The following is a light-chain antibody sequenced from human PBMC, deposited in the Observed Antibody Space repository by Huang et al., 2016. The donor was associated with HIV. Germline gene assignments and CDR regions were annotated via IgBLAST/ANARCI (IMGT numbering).Light chain of an antibody. V-gene: IGKV1-39*01. CDR1: QNITKS. CDR3: QQSFSVPRT. Sequence: DIQMTQSPPSLSASVWDRVTFTCRANQNITKSLNWYQQKPGKAPKLLIYTASTVESGVPSRFSGGGSGSRFTLNIGNLQPEDFATYYCQQSFSVPRTFG. CDR2: TAS. J-gene: IGKJ1*01.